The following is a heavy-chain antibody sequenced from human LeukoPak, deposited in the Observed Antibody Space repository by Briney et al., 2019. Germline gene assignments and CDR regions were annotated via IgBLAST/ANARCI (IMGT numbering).Heavy chain of an antibody. V-gene: IGHV1-2*02. Sequence: GASVKVSCKASGYTFTGYYMHWVRQAPGQGLEWMGWINPNSGGTNYAQKFQGRVTMTRDTSISTAYMELSRLRSDDTAVYYCARPPRRIAAAGMESRYFDYWGQGTLVTVSS. CDR1: GYTFTGYY. J-gene: IGHJ4*02. CDR3: ARPPRRIAAAGMESRYFDY. D-gene: IGHD6-13*01. CDR2: INPNSGGT.